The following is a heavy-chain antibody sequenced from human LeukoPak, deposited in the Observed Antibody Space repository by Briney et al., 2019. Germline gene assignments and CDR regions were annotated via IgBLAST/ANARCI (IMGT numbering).Heavy chain of an antibody. CDR2: INHSGST. D-gene: IGHD1-7*01. V-gene: IGHV4-34*01. CDR1: GGSFSGYY. CDR3: ARGPGRWYNWNYITTFDY. Sequence: SGTLSLTCAVYGGSFSGYYWSWIRRPPGKGLEWIGEINHSGSTNYNPSLKSRVTISVDTSKNQFSLKLSSVTAADTAVYYCARGPGRWYNWNYITTFDYWGQGTLVTVSS. J-gene: IGHJ4*02.